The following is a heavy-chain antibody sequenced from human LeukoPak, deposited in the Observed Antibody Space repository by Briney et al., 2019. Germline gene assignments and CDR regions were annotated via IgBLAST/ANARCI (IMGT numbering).Heavy chain of an antibody. Sequence: GGSLRLSCSASGFXFGTFAIHWVRQAPGKGLEYISTISSIGGGTDYADSVKGRFTISRDNSKNTLFLQMSSLRAEDMAVYYCVKFPDWWGQGTLVTVSS. J-gene: IGHJ4*02. D-gene: IGHD3/OR15-3a*01. CDR3: VKFPDW. CDR1: GFXFGTFA. CDR2: ISSIGGGT. V-gene: IGHV3-64D*09.